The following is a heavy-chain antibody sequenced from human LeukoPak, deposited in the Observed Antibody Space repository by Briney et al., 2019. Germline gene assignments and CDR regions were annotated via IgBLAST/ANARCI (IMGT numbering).Heavy chain of an antibody. CDR1: GYTFTSYG. CDR2: ISAYNGNT. V-gene: IGHV1-18*01. J-gene: IGHJ5*02. CDR3: AREGTYYYGSGSSRNWFDP. Sequence: ASVKVSCKASGYTFTSYGISWVRQAPGQGLEWMGWISAYNGNTNYAQKLQGRVTMTTDTSTSTAYMELRSLRSNDTAVYYCAREGTYYYGSGSSRNWFDPWGQGTLVTVSS. D-gene: IGHD3-10*01.